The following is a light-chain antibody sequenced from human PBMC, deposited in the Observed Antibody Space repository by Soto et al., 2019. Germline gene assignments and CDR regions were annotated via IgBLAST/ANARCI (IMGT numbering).Light chain of an antibody. CDR2: EVS. J-gene: IGLJ3*02. CDR1: SSDVGSYNL. Sequence: QSALTQPASVSGSPGQSITISCTGTSSDVGSYNLVSWYQQHPGKAPKLMIYEVSKRTSGVSNRFSGSKSGNTASLTLSGLQDEDEADYYCCSYADRDWVFRGGIELTVL. CDR3: CSYADRDWV. V-gene: IGLV2-23*02.